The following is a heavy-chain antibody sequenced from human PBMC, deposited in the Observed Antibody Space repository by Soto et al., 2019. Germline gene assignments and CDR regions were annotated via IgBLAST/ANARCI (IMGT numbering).Heavy chain of an antibody. CDR1: GYTFTNYD. J-gene: IGHJ4*02. CDR2: ISAHNGNT. CDR3: ARGIVGATTYDY. D-gene: IGHD1-26*01. V-gene: IGHV1-18*01. Sequence: ASVKVSCKASGYTFTNYDISWVRQAPGQGLEWMGWISAHNGNTNYAQKLKGRVTMTTDTSTSTAYMELRSLRSADTAVYYCARGIVGATTYDYWGQGTLVTVSS.